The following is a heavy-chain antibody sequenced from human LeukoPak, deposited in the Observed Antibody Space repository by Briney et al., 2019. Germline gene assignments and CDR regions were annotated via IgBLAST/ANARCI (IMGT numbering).Heavy chain of an antibody. V-gene: IGHV3-7*01. CDR1: GFIFSSYW. CDR3: ARSLWSGYYTDDAFDI. J-gene: IGHJ3*02. CDR2: IKQDGSEK. D-gene: IGHD3-3*01. Sequence: GGSLRLSCAASGFIFSSYWMSWVRQAPGKGLDWVANIKQDGSEKYYVDSVKGRFTISRDNAKNSLYLQMNSLRAEDTAVYYCARSLWSGYYTDDAFDIWGQGTMVTVSS.